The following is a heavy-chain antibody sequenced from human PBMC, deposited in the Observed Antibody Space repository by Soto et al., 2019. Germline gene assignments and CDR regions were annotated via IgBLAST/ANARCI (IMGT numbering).Heavy chain of an antibody. V-gene: IGHV1-69*06. CDR3: ARDYVDTAMPDYYYYGIDV. Sequence: GASVKVSCKASGGTFSSYAISWVRQAPGQGLEWMGGIIPIFGTANYAQKFQGRVTITADKSTSTAYMELSSLRSEDTAVYYCARDYVDTAMPDYYYYGIDVCDKRSTGTVSS. CDR2: IIPIFGTA. J-gene: IGHJ6*04. CDR1: GGTFSSYA. D-gene: IGHD5-18*01.